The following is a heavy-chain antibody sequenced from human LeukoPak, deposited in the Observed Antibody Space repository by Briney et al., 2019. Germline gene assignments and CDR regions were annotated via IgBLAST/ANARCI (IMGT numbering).Heavy chain of an antibody. CDR3: ARDPFPFIAAAGTGWFDP. CDR2: INPNSGGT. Sequence: ASVKVSCKTSGYTFTGYYIHWVRQAPGQGLEWMGWINPNSGGTNYAQKFQGRVSMTRDTSISTAYMELSRLRSDDTAVYYCARDPFPFIAAAGTGWFDPWGQGTLVTVSS. D-gene: IGHD6-13*01. CDR1: GYTFTGYY. V-gene: IGHV1-2*02. J-gene: IGHJ5*02.